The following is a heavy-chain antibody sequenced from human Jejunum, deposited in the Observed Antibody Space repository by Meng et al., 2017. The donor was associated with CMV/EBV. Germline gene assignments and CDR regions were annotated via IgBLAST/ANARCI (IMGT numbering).Heavy chain of an antibody. V-gene: IGHV1-2*02. CDR3: AAVTYSAYNDFDY. J-gene: IGHJ4*02. CDR1: GYTFTAYY. D-gene: IGHD5-12*01. CDR2: VYPPSGVT. Sequence: CQASGYTFTAYYLHWVRQAPGQVLEWMGWVYPPSGVTEHARRFQGRVTMTRDTSITTAYMELSRLTSDDTALYYCAAVTYSAYNDFDYWGQGTLVTVSS.